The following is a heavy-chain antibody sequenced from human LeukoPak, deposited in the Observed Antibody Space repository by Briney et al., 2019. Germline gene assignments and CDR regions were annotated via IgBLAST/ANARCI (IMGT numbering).Heavy chain of an antibody. CDR1: GGSFSGYY. Sequence: SETLSLTCAVYGGSFSGYYWSWIRQPPGKGLEWIGEINHSGSTNYNPSLKSRVTISVDTSKNQFSLKLSSVTAADTAVYYCARGFAIAAAGTVWFDPWGQGTLVTVSS. J-gene: IGHJ5*02. V-gene: IGHV4-34*01. CDR2: INHSGST. D-gene: IGHD6-13*01. CDR3: ARGFAIAAAGTVWFDP.